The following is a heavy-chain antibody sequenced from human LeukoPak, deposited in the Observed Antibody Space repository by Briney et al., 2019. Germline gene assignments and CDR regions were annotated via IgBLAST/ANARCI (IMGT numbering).Heavy chain of an antibody. CDR1: GFTFSSYS. J-gene: IGHJ1*01. Sequence: PGGSLRLSCAASGFTFSSYSMNWVRQAPGKGLEWVSYISSSSSTIYYADSVKGRFTISRDNAKNSLYLQMNSLRAEDTAVYYCASLRELALAEYFQHWGQGTLVTVSS. CDR2: ISSSSSTI. D-gene: IGHD6-6*01. V-gene: IGHV3-48*01. CDR3: ASLRELALAEYFQH.